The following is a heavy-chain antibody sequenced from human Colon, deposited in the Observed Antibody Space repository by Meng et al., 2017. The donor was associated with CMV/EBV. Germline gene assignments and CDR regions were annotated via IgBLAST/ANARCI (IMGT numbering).Heavy chain of an antibody. Sequence: SETLSLTCAVYDGSFTAYFWTWIRQSPGKGLEWIGHIYYSGTTYYNPSLKSRVSISVDMSRNQFSLNMNFLTAADTAVYYCARRMKYFYEPNWFDPWGQGTLVTVSS. D-gene: IGHD3-9*01. CDR2: IYYSGTT. CDR3: ARRMKYFYEPNWFDP. V-gene: IGHV4-30-4*08. CDR1: DGSFTAYF. J-gene: IGHJ5*02.